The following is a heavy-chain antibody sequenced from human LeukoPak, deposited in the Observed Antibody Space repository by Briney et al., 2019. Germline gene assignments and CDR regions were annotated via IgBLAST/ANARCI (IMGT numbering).Heavy chain of an antibody. D-gene: IGHD3-3*01. CDR1: GFTFSNYG. V-gene: IGHV3-23*01. J-gene: IGHJ6*03. CDR2: ISDSGGST. Sequence: GGSLRLSCAASGFTFSNYGMSWVRQAPGKGLEWVSGISDSGGSTKHAVSVKGRFTISRDNSKDTLYLQMNSLRAEDTAVYYCAKIGRRYDFWTGYYEEEVDYMDVWGKGTTVTVSS. CDR3: AKIGRRYDFWTGYYEEEVDYMDV.